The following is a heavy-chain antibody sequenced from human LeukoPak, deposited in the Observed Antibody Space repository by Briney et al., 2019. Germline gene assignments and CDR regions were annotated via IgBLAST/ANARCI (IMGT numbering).Heavy chain of an antibody. CDR3: ARDGDYDSSGYSPYWYFDL. Sequence: ASVKVSCKASGYTFTSYYMHWVRQAPGQGLEWMGIINPSGGSTSYAQKFQGRVTMTRDTSTSTVYMELSSLRSEDTAVYYCARDGDYDSSGYSPYWYFDLWGRDTLVTVSS. V-gene: IGHV1-46*01. J-gene: IGHJ2*01. D-gene: IGHD3-22*01. CDR1: GYTFTSYY. CDR2: INPSGGST.